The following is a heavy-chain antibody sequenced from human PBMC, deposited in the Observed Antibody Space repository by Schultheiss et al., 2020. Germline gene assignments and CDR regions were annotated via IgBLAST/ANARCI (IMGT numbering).Heavy chain of an antibody. D-gene: IGHD2-21*01. CDR3: ARDGGEGTLDY. CDR2: IYHSGST. J-gene: IGHJ4*02. V-gene: IGHV4-4*02. Sequence: SETLSLTCAVSGGSISSSNWWSWVRQPPGKGLEWIGEIYHSGSTYYNPSLKSRVTISVDKSEKQFSLKLSSVTAADTAVYYCARDGGEGTLDYWGQGTLVTVAS. CDR1: GGSISSSNW.